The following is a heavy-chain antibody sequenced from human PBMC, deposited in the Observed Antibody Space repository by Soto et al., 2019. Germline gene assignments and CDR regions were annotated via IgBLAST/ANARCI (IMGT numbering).Heavy chain of an antibody. J-gene: IGHJ4*02. V-gene: IGHV3-21*01. D-gene: IGHD2-15*01. CDR3: AREPSYCSGGSCYPHYFDY. CDR2: ISSSSSYI. CDR1: GFTFSSYS. Sequence: GGSLRLSCAASGFTFSSYSMNWVRQAPGKGLEWVSSISSSSSYIYYADSVKGRFTISRDNAKNSLYLQMNSLRAEDTAVYYCAREPSYCSGGSCYPHYFDYWGQGTLVTVSS.